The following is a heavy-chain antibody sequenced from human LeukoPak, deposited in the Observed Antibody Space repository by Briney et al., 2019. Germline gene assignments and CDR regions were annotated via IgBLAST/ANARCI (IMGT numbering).Heavy chain of an antibody. Sequence: SETQYLTCTVSGGSISSSSYYWSWIRQPPGKGLEWIGEINHSGSTNYNPSLKSRVTISVDTSKNQFSLKLSSVTAADTAVYYCARHTYYGSGSCDYWGQGTLVTVSS. CDR2: INHSGST. CDR1: GGSISSSSYY. V-gene: IGHV4-39*01. CDR3: ARHTYYGSGSCDY. J-gene: IGHJ4*02. D-gene: IGHD3-10*01.